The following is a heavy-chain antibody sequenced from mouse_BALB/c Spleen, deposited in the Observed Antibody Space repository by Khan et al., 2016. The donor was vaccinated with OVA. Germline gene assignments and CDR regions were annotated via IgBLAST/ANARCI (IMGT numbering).Heavy chain of an antibody. CDR1: GYSFTTYW. CDR2: TNPSTGYT. V-gene: IGHV1-7*01. J-gene: IGHJ4*01. CDR3: ARSRAMDY. Sequence: QVQLKQSGAELAKPGPSVKMSCKASGYSFTTYWMHWVKQRPGQGLEWMGYTNPSTGYTDYNQKFKDKATLTADKSSSTAYMQLSSLTSEDSAVYYCARSRAMDYWGQGTSVTVSS. D-gene: IGHD3-1*01.